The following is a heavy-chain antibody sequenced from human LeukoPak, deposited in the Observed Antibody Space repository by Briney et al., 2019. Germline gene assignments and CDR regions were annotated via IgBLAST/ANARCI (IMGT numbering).Heavy chain of an antibody. V-gene: IGHV3-74*01. CDR1: GFTFIMYW. Sequence: GGSLRLSCAASGFTFIMYWMHWVRQAPGKGLVWVSRIKSDGSTNYADSVKGRFTISRDNAKNTVSLQMNSLRPEDTGVYYCTRAASVIGGYYPEYFRHWGQGTLVTVSS. J-gene: IGHJ1*01. CDR3: TRAASVIGGYYPEYFRH. CDR2: IKSDGST. D-gene: IGHD3-22*01.